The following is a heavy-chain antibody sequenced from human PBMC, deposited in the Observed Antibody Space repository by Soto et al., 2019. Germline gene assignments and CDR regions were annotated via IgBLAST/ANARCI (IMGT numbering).Heavy chain of an antibody. Sequence: SETRSLTCAVSGYSISSGYYWGWTRQPPGKGLEWIGTIYHSGSTYYNPSLKNRVTISVDTSNNHFSLKLYFVPAADAAVYYCAGGLYCSGCSCSCLRGMDVWGPGTTVTVSS. CDR1: GYSISSGYY. J-gene: IGHJ6*02. CDR3: AGGLYCSGCSCSCLRGMDV. D-gene: IGHD2-15*01. CDR2: IYHSGST. V-gene: IGHV4-38-2*01.